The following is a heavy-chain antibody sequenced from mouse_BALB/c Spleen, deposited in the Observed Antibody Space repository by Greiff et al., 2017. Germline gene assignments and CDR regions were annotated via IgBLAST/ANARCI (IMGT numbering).Heavy chain of an antibody. D-gene: IGHD2-14*01. CDR3: ARSGYDGLAY. J-gene: IGHJ3*01. V-gene: IGHV1-80*01. CDR1: GYAFSSYW. CDR2: IYPGDGDT. Sequence: QVQLQQSGAELVRPGSSVKISCTASGYAFSSYWMNWVKQRPGQGLEWIGQIYPGDGDTNYNGKFKGKATLTADKSSSTAYMQLSSLTSEDSAVYFCARSGYDGLAYWGQGTLVTVSA.